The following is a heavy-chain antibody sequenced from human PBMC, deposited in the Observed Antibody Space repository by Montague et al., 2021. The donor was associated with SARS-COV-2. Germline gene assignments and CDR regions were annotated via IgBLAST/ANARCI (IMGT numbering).Heavy chain of an antibody. Sequence: SETLSLTCTVAGDSIRSSSYYWGRIRQPPGRGLDWIGSIYYDGSTYPTLSFKSRVTISVDTSKTQFSLKLSSVTAADTAVYSCARREHPAFGSGALDYWGQGTLVTVSS. CDR2: IYYDGST. D-gene: IGHD3-3*01. CDR3: ARREHPAFGSGALDY. CDR1: GDSIRSSSYY. J-gene: IGHJ4*02. V-gene: IGHV4-39*01.